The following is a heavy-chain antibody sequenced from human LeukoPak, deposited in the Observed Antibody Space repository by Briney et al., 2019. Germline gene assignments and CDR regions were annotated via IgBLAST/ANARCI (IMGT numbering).Heavy chain of an antibody. V-gene: IGHV4-59*01. D-gene: IGHD3-3*01. Sequence: SETLSLTCTVSGGSISGYYWSWIRQPPGKGLEWIGYIYYSGSTNYNPSLKSRVTISVDTSKNQFSLKLSSVTAADTAVYYCARDAGLRYSESWGQGTLVTVSS. CDR2: IYYSGST. J-gene: IGHJ4*02. CDR3: ARDAGLRYSES. CDR1: GGSISGYY.